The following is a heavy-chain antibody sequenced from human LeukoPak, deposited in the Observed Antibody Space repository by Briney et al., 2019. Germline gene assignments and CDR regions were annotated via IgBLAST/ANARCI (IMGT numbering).Heavy chain of an antibody. CDR1: GFTFSSYA. D-gene: IGHD7-27*01. J-gene: IGHJ6*02. CDR2: ISGSGGST. CDR3: ANKLTGLYGMDV. Sequence: PGGSLRLSCAASGFTFSSYAMSWVRQAPGKGLEWVSAISGSGGSTYYADSVKGRFTISRDNSKNTLYLQMNSLRAEDTAVYYSANKLTGLYGMDVWGQGTTVTVSS. V-gene: IGHV3-23*01.